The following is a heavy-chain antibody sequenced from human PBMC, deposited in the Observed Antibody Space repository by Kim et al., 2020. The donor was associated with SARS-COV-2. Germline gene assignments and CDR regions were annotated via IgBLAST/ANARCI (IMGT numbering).Heavy chain of an antibody. CDR2: IWYDGSNK. CDR1: GFTFSSYG. J-gene: IGHJ4*02. D-gene: IGHD3-22*01. CDR3: ARDGADSSGYYSDY. Sequence: GGSLRLSCAASGFTFSSYGMHWVRQAPGKGLEWVAVIWYDGSNKYYADSVKGRFTISRDNSKNTLYLQMNSLRAEDTAVYYCARDGADSSGYYSDYWGQGTLVTVSS. V-gene: IGHV3-33*01.